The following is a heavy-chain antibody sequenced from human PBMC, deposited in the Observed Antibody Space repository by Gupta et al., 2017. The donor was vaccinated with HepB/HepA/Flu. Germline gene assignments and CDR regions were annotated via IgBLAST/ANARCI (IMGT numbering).Heavy chain of an antibody. J-gene: IGHJ4*02. CDR1: GFSLSTTAVG. CDR2: IYLNDDK. Sequence: QITLKESGPTLVQPTQTLTLTCTFPGFSLSTTAVGVGWIRQPPGKALEWLASIYLNDDKRYSPSLKSRLTITKDTSNNQVVLTMTNMDPVDTATYYCVRGDYGDPFDYWGQGTLVTVSS. CDR3: VRGDYGDPFDY. D-gene: IGHD4-17*01. V-gene: IGHV2-5*01.